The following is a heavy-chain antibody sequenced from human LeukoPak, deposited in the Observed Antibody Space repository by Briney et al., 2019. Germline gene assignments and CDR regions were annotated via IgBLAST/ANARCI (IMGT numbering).Heavy chain of an antibody. CDR3: ARSADYYYYMDV. V-gene: IGHV1-2*02. J-gene: IGHJ6*03. CDR2: INPNGGDT. CDR1: GYTFTGYY. Sequence: ASVKVSCKASGYTFTGYYMHWVRQAPGQGLEWMGWINPNGGDTNYAQKFQGRVTMTRDTSISTAHMELSRLRSDDTAVYYCARSADYYYYMDVWGKGTTVTVSS.